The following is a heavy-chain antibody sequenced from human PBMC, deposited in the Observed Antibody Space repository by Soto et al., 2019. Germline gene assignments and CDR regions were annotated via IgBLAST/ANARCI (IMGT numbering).Heavy chain of an antibody. V-gene: IGHV4-34*01. CDR3: TPGRAIPPYF. J-gene: IGHJ4*02. CDR2: IYHSGST. Sequence: SETLSVTCAVYGGSFSGYYWTWIRQPPGTGLEWIGYIYHSGSTYYNPSLKSRVTISVDRSKNQFSLKLSSVTAADTAVYYCTPGRAIPPYFWGKAPLVTV. CDR1: GGSFSGYY. D-gene: IGHD2-2*02.